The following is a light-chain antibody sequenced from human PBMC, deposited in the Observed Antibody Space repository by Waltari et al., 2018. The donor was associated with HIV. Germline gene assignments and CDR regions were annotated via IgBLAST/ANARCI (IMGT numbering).Light chain of an antibody. V-gene: IGKV1D-16*01. CDR1: QDSGSW. CDR2: AAS. Sequence: DIQMTQSPSSLSASVGDRVTITCRATQDSGSWLAWFQQKPGKAPKSLIYAASTLHSGVASRFTGTGSGTYFTLTISGLQPEYFATYYCQQYTSYPNTFGQGTRLDI. CDR3: QQYTSYPNT. J-gene: IGKJ5*01.